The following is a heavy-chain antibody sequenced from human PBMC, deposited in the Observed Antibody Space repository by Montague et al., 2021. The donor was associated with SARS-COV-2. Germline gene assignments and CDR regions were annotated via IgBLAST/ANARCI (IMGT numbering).Heavy chain of an antibody. CDR1: GGSISSGGYY. J-gene: IGHJ2*01. V-gene: IGHV4-31*03. Sequence: TLSLTCTVSGGSISSGGYYWSWIRQHPGKGLEWIGYIYYSGSTYYNPSLKSRVTISVDTSKNQFSLKVSSVTAADTAVYYCARPPEPMIILIITSLNWYFDLWGHGTLVTVSS. CDR2: IYYSGST. CDR3: ARPPEPMIILIITSLNWYFDL. D-gene: IGHD3-22*01.